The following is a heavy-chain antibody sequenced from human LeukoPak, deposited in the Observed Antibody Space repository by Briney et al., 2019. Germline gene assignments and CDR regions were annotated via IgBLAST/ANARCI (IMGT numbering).Heavy chain of an antibody. V-gene: IGHV4-59*01. J-gene: IGHJ3*02. CDR1: GGSINNYY. Sequence: SQTLSLTCTVSGGSINNYYWSWIRQTPGKGREWIGYILSSGSPNSNPSVKSRVTISVDTSKNQFSLKLSSVTAADTAVYYCARTTQISETAFAIWGQGTMVIVSS. D-gene: IGHD1-1*01. CDR2: ILSSGSP. CDR3: ARTTQISETAFAI.